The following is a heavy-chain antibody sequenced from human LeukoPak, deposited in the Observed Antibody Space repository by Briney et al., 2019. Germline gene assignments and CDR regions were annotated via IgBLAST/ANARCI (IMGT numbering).Heavy chain of an antibody. CDR2: ISSSSSYI. Sequence: PEGSLRLSCAASGFTFSSYSMNWVRQAPGKGLEWVSSISSSSSYIYYADSVKGRFTISRDNAKNSLYLQMNSLRAEDTAVYYCARDLPPPLPPYSSSWLPFDYWGQGTLVTVSS. V-gene: IGHV3-21*01. CDR3: ARDLPPPLPPYSSSWLPFDY. D-gene: IGHD6-13*01. J-gene: IGHJ4*02. CDR1: GFTFSSYS.